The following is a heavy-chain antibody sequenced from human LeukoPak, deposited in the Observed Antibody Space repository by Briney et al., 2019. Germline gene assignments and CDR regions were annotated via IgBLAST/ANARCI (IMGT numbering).Heavy chain of an antibody. CDR2: IYYSGST. V-gene: IGHV4-39*01. Sequence: SETLSLTCTVSGGSISSSSYYWGWIRQPPGKGLEWIGSIYYSGSTYYNPSLKSRVTISVDTSKNQFSLKLSSVTAADTAVYYCARGGLGYCSGGSCYLLPFDYWGQGTLVTVSS. J-gene: IGHJ4*02. CDR1: GGSISSSSYY. D-gene: IGHD2-15*01. CDR3: ARGGLGYCSGGSCYLLPFDY.